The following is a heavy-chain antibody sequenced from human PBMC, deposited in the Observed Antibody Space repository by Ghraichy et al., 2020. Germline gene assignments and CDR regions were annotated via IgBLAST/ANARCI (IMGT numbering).Heavy chain of an antibody. CDR2: ISGSGDST. J-gene: IGHJ4*02. Sequence: GGSLRLSCAASGFTFSNYAMSWVRQAPGKGLEWVSAISGSGDSTYYADSVKGRFTISRDSSKNTFYLQMNSLRVEDTAVYYCAKIVVVVITPQGYFDYWGQGTQVTVSS. CDR3: AKIVVVVITPQGYFDY. V-gene: IGHV3-23*01. CDR1: GFTFSNYA. D-gene: IGHD3-22*01.